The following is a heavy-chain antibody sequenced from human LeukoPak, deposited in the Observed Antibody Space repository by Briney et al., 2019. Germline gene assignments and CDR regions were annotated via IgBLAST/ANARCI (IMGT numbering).Heavy chain of an antibody. D-gene: IGHD6-13*01. CDR3: AKSAAAGRYYYGMDV. Sequence: PGGSLRLPCAASGFTFDDYAMHWVRQAPGKGLEWVSGISWNSGSIGYADSVKGRFTISRDNAKNSLYLQMNSLRAEDTALYYCAKSAAAGRYYYGMDVWGQGTTVTVSS. J-gene: IGHJ6*02. CDR2: ISWNSGSI. CDR1: GFTFDDYA. V-gene: IGHV3-9*01.